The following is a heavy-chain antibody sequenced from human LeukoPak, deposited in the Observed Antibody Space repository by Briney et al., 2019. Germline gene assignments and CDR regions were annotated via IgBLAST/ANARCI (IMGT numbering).Heavy chain of an antibody. CDR2: INHSGST. D-gene: IGHD2-15*01. CDR3: AGLGRYCSGGSCNY. Sequence: LXXXCAVYGGSFSGYYWSWIRQPPGKGLEWIGEINHSGSTNYNPSLKSRVTISVDTSKNQFSLKLSSVTAADTAVYYCAGLGRYCSGGSCNYWGQGTLVTVSS. J-gene: IGHJ4*02. CDR1: GGSFSGYY. V-gene: IGHV4-34*01.